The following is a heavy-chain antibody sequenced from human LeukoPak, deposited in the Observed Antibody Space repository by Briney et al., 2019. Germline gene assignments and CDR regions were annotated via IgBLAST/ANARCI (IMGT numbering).Heavy chain of an antibody. V-gene: IGHV3-23*01. D-gene: IGHD1-26*01. CDR3: AKEGVQTPSDWYFDL. CDR1: GFTFSSYA. CDR2: FSGSGGST. Sequence: GGSLRLSCAASGFTFSSYAMSWVRQAPGKGLECISGFSGSGGSTYYADSVKGRFTISRDNSKNTLYLQMNSLRAEDTAVYYCAKEGVQTPSDWYFDLWGRGTLVTVSS. J-gene: IGHJ2*01.